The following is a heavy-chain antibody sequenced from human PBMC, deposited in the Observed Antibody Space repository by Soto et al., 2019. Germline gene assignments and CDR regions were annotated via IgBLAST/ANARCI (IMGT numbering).Heavy chain of an antibody. V-gene: IGHV4-34*01. CDR3: ARDRYSYYYGMDV. CDR2: INHSGST. CDR1: GGSFSGYY. J-gene: IGHJ6*02. Sequence: QVQLQQWGAGLLKASETLSLTCAVYGGSFSGYYWSWIRQPPGKGLEWIGEINHSGSTNYKPSLKSRVTISVDTSKNQFSLKLSSVTAADTTVYYCARDRYSYYYGMDVWGLGTTVTVSS.